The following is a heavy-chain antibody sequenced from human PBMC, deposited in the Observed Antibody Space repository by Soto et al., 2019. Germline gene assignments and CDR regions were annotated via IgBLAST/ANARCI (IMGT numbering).Heavy chain of an antibody. V-gene: IGHV1-69*06. CDR3: AREGEVVPAVKQPAGAEANYYYGMDV. CDR1: GGTFSSYA. J-gene: IGHJ6*02. CDR2: IIPIFGTA. Sequence: ASVKVSCKASGGTFSSYAISWVRQAPGQGLEWMGGIIPIFGTANYAQKFQGRVTITADKSTSTAYMELSSLRSEDTAVYYCAREGEVVPAVKQPAGAEANYYYGMDVWGQGTTVTVSS. D-gene: IGHD2-2*01.